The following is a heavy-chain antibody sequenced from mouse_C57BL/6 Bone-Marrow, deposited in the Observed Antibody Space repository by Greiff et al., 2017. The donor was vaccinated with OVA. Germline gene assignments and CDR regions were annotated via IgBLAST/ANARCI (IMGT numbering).Heavy chain of an antibody. D-gene: IGHD3-2*02. CDR3: TTRLRDY. J-gene: IGHJ2*01. CDR1: GFNIKDDY. V-gene: IGHV14-4*01. CDR2: IDPENGDT. Sequence: VHVKQSGAELVRPGASVKLSCTASGFNIKDDYMHWVKQRPEQGLEWIGWIDPENGDTEYASKFQGKATITADTSSNTAYLQLSSLTSEDTAVYYCTTRLRDYWGQGTTLTVSS.